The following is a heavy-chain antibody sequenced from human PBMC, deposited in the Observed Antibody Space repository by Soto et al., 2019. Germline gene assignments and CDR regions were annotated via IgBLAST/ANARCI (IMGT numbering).Heavy chain of an antibody. J-gene: IGHJ6*02. CDR3: ARALIAAAGSYYDYGIDV. Sequence: QVQLVQSGAEVKKPGASVKVSCKASGYTFTGYYMHWVRQAPGQGLEWMGWISPNSGGTNCAQKFQGCVTITRDTAISTAYMELGRLRSDETAVYYCARALIAAAGSYYDYGIDVWGQGTTVTVSS. V-gene: IGHV1-2*04. CDR2: ISPNSGGT. D-gene: IGHD6-13*01. CDR1: GYTFTGYY.